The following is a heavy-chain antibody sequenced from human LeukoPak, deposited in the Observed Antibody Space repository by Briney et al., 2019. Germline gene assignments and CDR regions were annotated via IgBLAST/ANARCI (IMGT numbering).Heavy chain of an antibody. D-gene: IGHD2-15*01. CDR1: GFPFSSYG. CDR2: IWFDGSQT. CDR3: AKCSAGNCDIDY. V-gene: IGHV3-30*02. Sequence: GGSLRLSCAASGFPFSSYGMHWVRQAPGKGLEWLTFIWFDGSQTYYADSVKDRFTISRDNSKNTLYLQMNSLRTEDTAMYYCAKCSAGNCDIDYWGQGTLVTVSS. J-gene: IGHJ4*02.